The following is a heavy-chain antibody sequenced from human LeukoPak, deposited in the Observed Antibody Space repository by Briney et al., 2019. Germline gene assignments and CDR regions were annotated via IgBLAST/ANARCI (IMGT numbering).Heavy chain of an antibody. V-gene: IGHV3-30*03. D-gene: IGHD1-26*01. CDR3: ARRAYSGGYYFDY. Sequence: GGSLRLSCAASGFTFSSYGMHWVRQAPGKGLEWVAVISYDGSNKYYADSVKGRFTISRDNSKNTLSLQMNSLRAEDTAVYYCARRAYSGGYYFDYWGQGTLVTVSS. J-gene: IGHJ4*02. CDR2: ISYDGSNK. CDR1: GFTFSSYG.